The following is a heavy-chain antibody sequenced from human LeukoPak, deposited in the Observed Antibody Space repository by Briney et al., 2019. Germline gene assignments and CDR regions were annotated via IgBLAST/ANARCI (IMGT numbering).Heavy chain of an antibody. D-gene: IGHD3-10*01. CDR1: GYTFASFG. V-gene: IGHV1-18*01. CDR2: ISAYNGNT. J-gene: IGHJ4*02. CDR3: ARAAMVRGSPFDY. Sequence: GASVKVSCKASGYTFASFGISWVRQAPGQGLEWMGWISAYNGNTHYAQKLQGRVTMTTDTSTSTAYMELRSLRSDDTAVYYCARAAMVRGSPFDYWGQGTLVTVSS.